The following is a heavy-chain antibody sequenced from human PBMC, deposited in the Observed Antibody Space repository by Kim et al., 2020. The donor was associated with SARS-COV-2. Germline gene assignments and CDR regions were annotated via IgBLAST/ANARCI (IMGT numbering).Heavy chain of an antibody. CDR2: INHSGST. V-gene: IGHV4-34*01. Sequence: SETLSLTCAVYGGSFSGYYWSWIRQPPGKGLEWIGEINHSGSTNYNPSLKSRVTISVDTSKNQFSLKLSSVTAADTAVYYCARLDTALVRDDRDPWGQGTLVTVSS. CDR1: GGSFSGYY. J-gene: IGHJ5*02. CDR3: ARLDTALVRDDRDP. D-gene: IGHD5-18*01.